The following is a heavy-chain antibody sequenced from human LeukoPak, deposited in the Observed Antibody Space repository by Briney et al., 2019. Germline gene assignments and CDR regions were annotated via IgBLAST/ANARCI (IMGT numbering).Heavy chain of an antibody. CDR2: IYYSGST. D-gene: IGHD1-26*01. CDR3: PREVGAKPIFFDY. Sequence: SETLSLTCTVSGGSISSYFWSWIRQPPGKGLEWIGYIYYSGSTNYNPSLKSRVTISVDTSKNQFSLKLSSVTAAATAVHCVPREVGAKPIFFDYWGQGTLVTVSS. J-gene: IGHJ4*02. CDR1: GGSISSYF. V-gene: IGHV4-59*01.